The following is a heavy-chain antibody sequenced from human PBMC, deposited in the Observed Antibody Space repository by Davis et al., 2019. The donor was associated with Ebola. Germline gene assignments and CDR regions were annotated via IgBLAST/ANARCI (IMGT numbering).Heavy chain of an antibody. CDR1: GFIFSRHR. V-gene: IGHV3-74*01. J-gene: IGHJ4*02. CDR2: VDIDGSST. Sequence: GESLKISCAASGFIFSRHRMHWVRQAPGKGLVWVSRVDIDGSSTTYADSVKGRFTISRDDAKNMLYLQMNSLRAEDTAVYYCATDPGYSGYDGGFWGQGTLVTVSP. CDR3: ATDPGYSGYDGGF. D-gene: IGHD5-12*01.